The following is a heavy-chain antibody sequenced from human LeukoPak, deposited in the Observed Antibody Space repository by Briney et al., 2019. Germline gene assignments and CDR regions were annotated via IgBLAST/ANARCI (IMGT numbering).Heavy chain of an antibody. CDR2: LNPSGSST. CDR3: ARGGKGPGTFDI. V-gene: IGHV3-23*05. D-gene: IGHD6-25*01. CDR1: GFTFRNYP. J-gene: IGHJ3*02. Sequence: GGFLRLSCAASGFTFRNYPMNRVRRAPGKGLEWVSVLNPSGSSTYYADSVEGRFTISRDNAKNTLYLQMTSLRGEDSAVYYCARGGKGPGTFDIWGQGTMVTHSS.